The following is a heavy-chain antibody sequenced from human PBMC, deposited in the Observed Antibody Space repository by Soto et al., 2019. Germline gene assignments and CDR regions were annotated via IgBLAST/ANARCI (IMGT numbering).Heavy chain of an antibody. CDR2: ISDTGSRT. V-gene: IGHV3-23*01. CDR1: GFPFINFA. J-gene: IGHJ4*02. CDR3: AKFGASGSYFQFDY. Sequence: PGGSLRLSCAASGFPFINFAMSWVRQSPGKGLEWVSAISDTGSRTWYADSARGRFTVSRDNSKNTLYLQMNSLRDEDTAVYYCAKFGASGSYFQFDYWGPGTLVTVSS. D-gene: IGHD3-10*01.